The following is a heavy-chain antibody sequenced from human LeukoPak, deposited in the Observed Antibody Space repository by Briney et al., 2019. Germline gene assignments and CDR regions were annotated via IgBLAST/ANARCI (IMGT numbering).Heavy chain of an antibody. D-gene: IGHD1-26*01. CDR3: ARDLVGATAFDY. CDR1: GYTFTGYY. CDR2: INPNSGGT. J-gene: IGHJ4*02. Sequence: ASLKVSCKASGYTFTGYYMHWVRQAPGQRLEWMGWINPNSGGTNYAQKFQGRVTMTRDTSISTAYMELSSLRSDDTAVYYCARDLVGATAFDYWGQGTLVTVTS. V-gene: IGHV1-2*02.